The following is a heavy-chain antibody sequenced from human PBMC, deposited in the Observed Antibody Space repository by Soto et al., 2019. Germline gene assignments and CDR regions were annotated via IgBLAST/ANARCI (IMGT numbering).Heavy chain of an antibody. CDR1: GFTFSSYG. D-gene: IGHD6-19*01. CDR2: IWYDGSNK. CDR3: AREQWLPYDAFDI. V-gene: IGHV3-33*01. J-gene: IGHJ3*02. Sequence: PGGSLRLSCAASGFTFSSYGMHWVRQAPGKGLEWVAVIWYDGSNKYYADSVKGRFTISRDNSKNTLYLQMNSLRAEDTAVYYCAREQWLPYDAFDIWGQGTMVTVSS.